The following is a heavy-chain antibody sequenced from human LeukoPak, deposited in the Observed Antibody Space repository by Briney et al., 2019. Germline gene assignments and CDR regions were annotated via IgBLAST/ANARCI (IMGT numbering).Heavy chain of an antibody. J-gene: IGHJ5*02. CDR2: ISPSGGTP. V-gene: IGHV3-23*01. Sequence: ETLSLTCTVSGGSISSSSYYWGWIRQPPGKGLEWVSGISPSGGTPYYADSVKGRFTISRDNSKNTVSLQMNSLRVEDTALYYCGRDRDWGAFDPWGQGTPVTVSS. CDR3: GRDRDWGAFDP. CDR1: GGSISSSSYY. D-gene: IGHD3/OR15-3a*01.